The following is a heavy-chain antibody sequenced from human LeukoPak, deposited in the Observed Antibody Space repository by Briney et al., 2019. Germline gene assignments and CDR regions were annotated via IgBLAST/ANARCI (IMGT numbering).Heavy chain of an antibody. J-gene: IGHJ4*02. Sequence: PSETLSLTCTVPGGSISSYYWSWVRQPPGKGLEWIGYIYYSGSTNNNPSLKSRVTISVDTSKNQFSLKLSSVTAADTAVYYCARELGQLKVHWGQGTLVTVSS. CDR1: GGSISSYY. V-gene: IGHV4-59*12. CDR3: ARELGQLKVH. D-gene: IGHD6-6*01. CDR2: IYYSGST.